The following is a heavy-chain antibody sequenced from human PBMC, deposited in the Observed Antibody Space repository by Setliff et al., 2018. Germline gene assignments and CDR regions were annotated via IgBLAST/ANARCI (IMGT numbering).Heavy chain of an antibody. CDR3: ARGIGGYCSSMSCSNESWP. CDR2: IYHDGND. V-gene: IGHV4-4*02. J-gene: IGHJ5*02. Sequence: SETLSLTCTVSGASINSLSWWSWVRQPPGKGLEWIGEIYHDGNDKYTPSVHYSPSLKSRVTISIDKSNNQFSLKLSSVTAADTAVYYCARGIGGYCSSMSCSNESWPWGQGTLVTVSS. CDR1: GASINSLSW. D-gene: IGHD2-2*01.